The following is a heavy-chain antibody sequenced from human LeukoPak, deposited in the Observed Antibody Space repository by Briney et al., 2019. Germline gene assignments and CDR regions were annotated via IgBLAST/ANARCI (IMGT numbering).Heavy chain of an antibody. V-gene: IGHV3-53*01. CDR3: ARVNGGNRYFDY. D-gene: IGHD4-23*01. J-gene: IGHJ4*02. Sequence: AGGSLRLSCAATGFTVSSNYMSWVRQAPGKGLEWVSVIYSGGSTYYADSVKGRFTISRDNSKNTLYFQMNSLRAEDTAVYYCARVNGGNRYFDYWGQGTLVTVSS. CDR1: GFTVSSNY. CDR2: IYSGGST.